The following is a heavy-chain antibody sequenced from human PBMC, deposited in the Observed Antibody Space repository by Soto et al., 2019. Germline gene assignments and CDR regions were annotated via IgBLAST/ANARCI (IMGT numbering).Heavy chain of an antibody. D-gene: IGHD6-19*01. Sequence: ASVKVSCKASGYTFTAYSMHWVRQAPGQSLEWMGWINAGDGSTKYSPKFQARVTITRDTSASTVYLELTSLTSEDRAVYFCARDRHSSRPYCFDCWGPGTQVAVSS. CDR3: ARDRHSSRPYCFDC. CDR1: GYTFTAYS. CDR2: INAGDGST. V-gene: IGHV1-3*01. J-gene: IGHJ4*02.